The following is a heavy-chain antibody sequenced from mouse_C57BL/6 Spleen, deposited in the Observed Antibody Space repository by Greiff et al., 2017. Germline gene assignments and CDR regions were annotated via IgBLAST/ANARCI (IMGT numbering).Heavy chain of an antibody. CDR2: IDPYSGGT. Sequence: QVQLQQPGAELVKPGASVKLSCKASGYTFTSYWMHWVKQRPGRGLEWIGRIDPYSGGTKYTEKFKSKATLTVDKPSSTAYMQLSSLTSEDSAVYYGAKCYGRCSWFAYWGQGTLVTVSA. CDR3: AKCYGRCSWFAY. V-gene: IGHV1-72*01. D-gene: IGHD1-1*01. CDR1: GYTFTSYW. J-gene: IGHJ3*01.